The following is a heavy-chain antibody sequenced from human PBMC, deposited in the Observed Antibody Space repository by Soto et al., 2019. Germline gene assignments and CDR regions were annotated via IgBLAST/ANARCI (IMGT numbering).Heavy chain of an antibody. CDR1: GVKFSSYG. J-gene: IGHJ4*02. CDR2: IWYDGGNK. V-gene: IGHV3-33*01. D-gene: IGHD6-19*01. CDR3: ARDGQWLPRDGLRSSYYFDY. Sequence: GGSLRLSWGAAGVKFSSYGRHWGRQAPGKGVECVAVIWYDGGNKYYADSVKGRFTISRDNSKNTLYLQMNSLRAEDTAVYYCARDGQWLPRDGLRSSYYFDYWGQGTLVTVSS.